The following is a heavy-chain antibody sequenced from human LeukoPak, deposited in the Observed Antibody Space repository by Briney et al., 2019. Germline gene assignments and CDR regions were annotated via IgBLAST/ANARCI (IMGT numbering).Heavy chain of an antibody. V-gene: IGHV3-21*01. Sequence: GWSLRLSCAASGFTFSSYSMNWVRQAPGKGLEWVSSISSSSSYIYYADSVKGRFTISRDNAKNSRYLQMNSLRAEDTGVYYCARVRSSGPEYWGKGNLVTVSS. CDR1: GFTFSSYS. J-gene: IGHJ4*02. CDR2: ISSSSSYI. D-gene: IGHD6-19*01. CDR3: ARVRSSGPEY.